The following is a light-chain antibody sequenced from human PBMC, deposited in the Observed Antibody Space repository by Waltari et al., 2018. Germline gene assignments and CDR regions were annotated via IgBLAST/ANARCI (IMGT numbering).Light chain of an antibody. J-gene: IGKJ4*01. V-gene: IGKV1-33*01. CDR3: QQYDNLPPRT. Sequence: DIQMTQSPSSLSASVGDRVTITCPASQDISNYLNWYQQKPGKAPKLLIYGASNLETGVPSRFSGSGAGKDFTFTSSSLQPEDIATYYCQQYDNLPPRTFGGGTKVEIK. CDR2: GAS. CDR1: QDISNY.